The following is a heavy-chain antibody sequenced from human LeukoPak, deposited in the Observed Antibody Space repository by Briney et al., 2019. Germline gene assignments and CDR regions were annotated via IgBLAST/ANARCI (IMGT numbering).Heavy chain of an antibody. V-gene: IGHV3-48*01. J-gene: IGHJ4*02. Sequence: GGSLRLSCAASGFTFSSYWMSWVRQAPGKGLEWVSYISSSSSTIYYADSVKGRFTISRDNAKNSLYLQMNSLRAEDTAVYYCARIRKSIAAAGDDYWGQGTLVTVSS. CDR1: GFTFSSYW. D-gene: IGHD6-13*01. CDR2: ISSSSSTI. CDR3: ARIRKSIAAAGDDY.